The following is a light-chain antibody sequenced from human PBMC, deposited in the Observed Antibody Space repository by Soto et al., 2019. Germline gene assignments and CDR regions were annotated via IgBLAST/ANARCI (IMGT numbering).Light chain of an antibody. Sequence: EIVLTQSPGTLSLSPGERATLSCRASQSVSSSYLAWYQQKPGQAPRLLIYGASSRATGILDRFSGSGSGTDFTVTVSRLEHEDFAVYYCEQYGSSAWTFGQGNNVDIK. V-gene: IGKV3-20*01. CDR2: GAS. CDR1: QSVSSSY. J-gene: IGKJ1*01. CDR3: EQYGSSAWT.